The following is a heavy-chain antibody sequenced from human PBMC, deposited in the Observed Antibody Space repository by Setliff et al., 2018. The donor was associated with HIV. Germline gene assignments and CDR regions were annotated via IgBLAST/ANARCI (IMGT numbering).Heavy chain of an antibody. CDR2: VFYTGST. Sequence: SETLSLTCTVSGGSIRGYYWSWLRQPPGKGLEWIGYVFYTGSTTYSPSLTSRLTISVDTSQHQFSLKLTSVTAADTAVYSCARQVPIPGVAVTPSDFWGQGILVTVSS. V-gene: IGHV4-59*08. CDR1: GGSIRGYY. CDR3: ARQVPIPGVAVTPSDF. D-gene: IGHD2-15*01. J-gene: IGHJ4*02.